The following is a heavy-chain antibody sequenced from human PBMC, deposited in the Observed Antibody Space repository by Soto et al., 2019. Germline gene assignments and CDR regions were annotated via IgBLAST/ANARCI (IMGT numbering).Heavy chain of an antibody. J-gene: IGHJ4*02. CDR2: INPSGGST. D-gene: IGHD2-15*01. Sequence: GASVKVSCKASGYTFTGYYMHWVRQAPGQGLEWMGIINPSGGSTSYAQKFQGRVTMTRDTSTSTVCMELNGLRVEDTALYYCAKDGGSVCSGGTCYFQAPDYWGQGTLVTVSS. CDR3: AKDGGSVCSGGTCYFQAPDY. V-gene: IGHV1-46*01. CDR1: GYTFTGYY.